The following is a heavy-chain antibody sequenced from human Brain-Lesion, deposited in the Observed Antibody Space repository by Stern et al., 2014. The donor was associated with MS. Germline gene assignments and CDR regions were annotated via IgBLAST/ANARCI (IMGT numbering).Heavy chain of an antibody. Sequence: QLQLQESGPGLVKPSETLSLTCTVSGGSISSSSYYWGWIRQPPGKGLEWIGSIYYSGSTYYNPSLKSRLTISVETSTNQFSLKLSSVTAADTAVYYCARGTYYYDSDWGQGTLVTVSS. CDR1: GGSISSSSYY. CDR2: IYYSGST. D-gene: IGHD3-22*01. V-gene: IGHV4-39*01. CDR3: ARGTYYYDSD. J-gene: IGHJ4*02.